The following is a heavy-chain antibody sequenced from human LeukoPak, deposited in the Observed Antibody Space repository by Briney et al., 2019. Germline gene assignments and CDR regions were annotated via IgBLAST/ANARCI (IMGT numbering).Heavy chain of an antibody. V-gene: IGHV4-31*03. D-gene: IGHD1-26*01. CDR2: ASYSGGT. J-gene: IGHJ4*02. CDR3: ATDAWEYFYFDS. Sequence: SETLSLTCSVSGGSVTGGGYYWSWIRQHPGKGLEWIGFASYSGGTYYNPSLMSRIIISVDRSQNQFSLRMRDVTAADTAVYFCATDAWEYFYFDSWRQGALVAVSS. CDR1: GGSVTGGGYY.